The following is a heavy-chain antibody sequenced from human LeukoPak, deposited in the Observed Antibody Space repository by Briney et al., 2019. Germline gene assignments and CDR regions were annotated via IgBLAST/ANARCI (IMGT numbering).Heavy chain of an antibody. V-gene: IGHV4-39*07. D-gene: IGHD6-13*01. CDR1: GGSISSSSYY. Sequence: PSETLSLTCTVSGGSISSSSYYWGWIRQPPGKGLEWIGSIYYSGSTYYNPSLKSRVTISVDTSKNQFSLKLSSVTAADTAVYYCARVTGFSSWYPVAFDIWGQGTMVTVSS. J-gene: IGHJ3*02. CDR2: IYYSGST. CDR3: ARVTGFSSWYPVAFDI.